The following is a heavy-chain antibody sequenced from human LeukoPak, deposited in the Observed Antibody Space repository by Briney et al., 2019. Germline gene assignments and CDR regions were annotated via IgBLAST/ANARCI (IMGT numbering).Heavy chain of an antibody. CDR1: GHTFSGYY. J-gene: IGHJ4*02. CDR2: INPGGGNA. D-gene: IGHD5-18*01. V-gene: IGHV1-46*01. CDR3: ARLGWTQLTYKHFYFDY. Sequence: ASVKVSCKTSGHTFSGYYMHWLRQAPGQGLEWMGIINPGGGNASYAQAFQGRVTMTRDTSTSTVYMELSSLKSEDTAVYYCARLGWTQLTYKHFYFDYWGQGTLITVSS.